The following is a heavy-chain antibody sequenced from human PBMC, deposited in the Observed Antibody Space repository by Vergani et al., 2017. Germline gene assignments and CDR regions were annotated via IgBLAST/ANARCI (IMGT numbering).Heavy chain of an antibody. V-gene: IGHV3-7*01. Sequence: EVQLVESGGGFVQPGGFLRLSCAASGFLFSHYWMSWVRQAPGKGLELVANINQDGSEKYYVDSVKGRFTISRDNAKNSLYLQVKSLRAEDTALYYCARINNYVSKVYSLTRWHNWFDPWGQGTLITFSS. CDR3: ARINNYVSKVYSLTRWHNWFDP. CDR1: GFLFSHYW. CDR2: INQDGSEK. J-gene: IGHJ5*02. D-gene: IGHD3-22*01.